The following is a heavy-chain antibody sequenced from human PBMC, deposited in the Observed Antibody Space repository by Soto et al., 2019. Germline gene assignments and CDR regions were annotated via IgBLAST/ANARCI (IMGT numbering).Heavy chain of an antibody. V-gene: IGHV1-69*12. Sequence: QVQLVQSGAEVKKPGSSVKVSCKASGGTFSSYAISWVRQAPGQGLEWMGGIIPIIGTANYAQKFQGRVTITADESTSTAYRELSSLRSEDTAVYSCASDGVDAAMPAGMDFWGQGTTVTVSS. CDR3: ASDGVDAAMPAGMDF. D-gene: IGHD5-18*01. CDR1: GGTFSSYA. J-gene: IGHJ6*02. CDR2: IIPIIGTA.